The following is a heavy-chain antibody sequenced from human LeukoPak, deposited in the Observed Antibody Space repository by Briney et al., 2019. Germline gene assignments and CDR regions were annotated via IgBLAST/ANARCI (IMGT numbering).Heavy chain of an antibody. J-gene: IGHJ4*02. V-gene: IGHV3-53*01. Sequence: GGSLRLSCAASGFTVSSNYMSWVRQAPGKGLEWVSVIYSGGSTYYADSVKGRFTISRDDAKNTVYLQMNSLSAEDSAVYYCARDSGYAFHCWGQGTLVTVSS. CDR2: IYSGGST. CDR1: GFTVSSNY. CDR3: ARDSGYAFHC. D-gene: IGHD2-8*01.